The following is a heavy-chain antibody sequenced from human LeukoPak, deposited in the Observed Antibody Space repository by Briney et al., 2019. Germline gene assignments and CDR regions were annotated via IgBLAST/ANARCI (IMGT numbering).Heavy chain of an antibody. CDR2: ISAYNGNT. Sequence: ASVKVSCKASGYTFTSYGISWVRQAPGQGLEWMGWISAYNGNTNYAQKLQGRVTMTTDTSTSTAYKELRSLRSDDTAVYYCARDLTEYSSSSDNWFDPWGQGTLVTVSS. V-gene: IGHV1-18*01. CDR3: ARDLTEYSSSSDNWFDP. D-gene: IGHD6-6*01. CDR1: GYTFTSYG. J-gene: IGHJ5*02.